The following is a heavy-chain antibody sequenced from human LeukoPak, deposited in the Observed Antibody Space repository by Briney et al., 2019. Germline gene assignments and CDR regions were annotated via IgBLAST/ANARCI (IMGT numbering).Heavy chain of an antibody. J-gene: IGHJ5*02. CDR2: INHSGST. V-gene: IGHV4-34*01. Sequence: SETLSLTCAVYGGSFSGYYWSWIRQPPGKGLEWMGEINHSGSTNYNPSLKSRVTISVDTSKNQFSLKLSSVTAADTAVYYCARGFRITIFGVAAYNWFDPWGQGTLVTVSS. CDR1: GGSFSGYY. CDR3: ARGFRITIFGVAAYNWFDP. D-gene: IGHD3-3*01.